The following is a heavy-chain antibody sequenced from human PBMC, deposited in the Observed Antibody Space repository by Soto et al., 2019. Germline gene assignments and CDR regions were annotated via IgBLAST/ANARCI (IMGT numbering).Heavy chain of an antibody. Sequence: ASVKVSCKASGYTFTSYGISWVRQAPGQALEWMGWISTFHGNTHYARKFQGSVTMTTDRSTSTAYMELRRLTSDDTAIYYGARDTSDTTGYPVGDSGQGTLVT. D-gene: IGHD3-22*01. J-gene: IGHJ4*02. CDR1: GYTFTSYG. CDR3: ARDTSDTTGYPVGD. V-gene: IGHV1-18*04. CDR2: ISTFHGNT.